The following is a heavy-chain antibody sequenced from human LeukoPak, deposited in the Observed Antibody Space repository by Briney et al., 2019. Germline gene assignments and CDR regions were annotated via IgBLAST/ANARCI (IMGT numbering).Heavy chain of an antibody. J-gene: IGHJ5*02. CDR3: ARNRWTRGSDWFDP. Sequence: PSETLSLTCTVSGGSISSYYWSWIRQSPGKGLEWIGYIYYSGSTNYNPSLKSRVTISVDTSKNQFSLKLSSVTAADTAVYYCARNRWTRGSDWFDPWGQGTLVTVSS. D-gene: IGHD3/OR15-3a*01. V-gene: IGHV4-59*12. CDR1: GGSISSYY. CDR2: IYYSGST.